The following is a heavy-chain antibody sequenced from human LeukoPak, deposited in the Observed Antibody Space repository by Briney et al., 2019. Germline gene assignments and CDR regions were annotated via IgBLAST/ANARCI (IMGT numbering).Heavy chain of an antibody. J-gene: IGHJ4*02. CDR1: GFTFSTFS. CDR2: ISHSGSEK. CDR3: ARHREISTRDFEY. Sequence: GGSLRLSCAASGFTFSTFSMYWVRQAPGKGLEWVALISHSGSEKYYADSVEGRFTISRDNSKNTLSLQMNSLRVEDTAVYYCARHREISTRDFEYWGQGTLVTVSS. D-gene: IGHD1-14*01. V-gene: IGHV3-30*14.